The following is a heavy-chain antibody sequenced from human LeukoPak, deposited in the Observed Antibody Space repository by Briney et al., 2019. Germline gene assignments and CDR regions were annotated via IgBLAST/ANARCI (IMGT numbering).Heavy chain of an antibody. Sequence: PPETLSLTCTVSGGSVSSYYWSWIRQPPGKGLEWIGYKYNSGSTNYNPSLKSRVTISVDTSKNQFSLKLSSVTAADTAVYYCASHSGYDYFDYWGQGTLVTVSS. V-gene: IGHV4-59*02. CDR3: ASHSGYDYFDY. CDR2: KYNSGST. D-gene: IGHD5-12*01. CDR1: GGSVSSYY. J-gene: IGHJ4*02.